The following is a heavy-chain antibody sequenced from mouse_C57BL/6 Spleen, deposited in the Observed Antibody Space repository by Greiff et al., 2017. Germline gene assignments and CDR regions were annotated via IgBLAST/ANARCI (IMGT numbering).Heavy chain of an antibody. J-gene: IGHJ4*01. CDR1: GYTFTDYN. D-gene: IGHD1-1*01. Sequence: EVQLQQSGPELVKPGASVKMSCKASGYTFTDYNMHWVKQSHGKSLEWIGYINPNNGGTSYNQKFKGKATLTVNKSSSTAYMELRSLTSEDSAVYYCAREPPLHYGSSYNAMDYWGQGTSVTVSS. V-gene: IGHV1-22*01. CDR2: INPNNGGT. CDR3: AREPPLHYGSSYNAMDY.